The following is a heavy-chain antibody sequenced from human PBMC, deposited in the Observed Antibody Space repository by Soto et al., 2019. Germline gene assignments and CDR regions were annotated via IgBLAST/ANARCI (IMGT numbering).Heavy chain of an antibody. CDR3: ARAHRSGSYQYGGMDV. CDR1: GGTFSSYA. J-gene: IGHJ6*02. CDR2: IIPIFGTT. V-gene: IGHV1-69*13. D-gene: IGHD1-26*01. Sequence: SVKVSCKASGGTFSSYAISWVRQAPGQGLEWMGGIIPIFGTTNYAQKFQGRVTITADESTSTAYMELSSLRSEDTAVYYCARAHRSGSYQYGGMDVWGQGTTVTVSS.